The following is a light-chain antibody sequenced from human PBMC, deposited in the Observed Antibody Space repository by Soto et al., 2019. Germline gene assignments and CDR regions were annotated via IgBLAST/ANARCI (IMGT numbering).Light chain of an antibody. CDR2: QDI. CDR3: QAWDSSTGF. J-gene: IGLJ1*01. V-gene: IGLV3-1*01. Sequence: SYELTQPPSVSVSPGQTASITCSGDKLGDKYACWYQQKPGQSPVLVIYQDIKRPSGIPERFSGSNSGNTATLTIRGTQAMDEADYYCQAWDSSTGFFGPGTKLTVL. CDR1: KLGDKY.